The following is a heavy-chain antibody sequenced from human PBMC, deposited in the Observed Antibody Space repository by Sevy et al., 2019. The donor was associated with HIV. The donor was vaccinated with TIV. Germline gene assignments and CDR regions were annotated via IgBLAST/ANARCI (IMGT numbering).Heavy chain of an antibody. Sequence: GSLRLSCAASGFTFSTYTMNWVRQAPGKGLEWVASISSSSNYIYYADSVKGRFTISRDNAKNSLYLQMNSLRAEDTAVYYCARPYGSGSWEAFDIWGQGTMVTVSS. CDR1: GFTFSTYT. J-gene: IGHJ3*02. CDR2: ISSSSNYI. D-gene: IGHD3-10*01. CDR3: ARPYGSGSWEAFDI. V-gene: IGHV3-21*01.